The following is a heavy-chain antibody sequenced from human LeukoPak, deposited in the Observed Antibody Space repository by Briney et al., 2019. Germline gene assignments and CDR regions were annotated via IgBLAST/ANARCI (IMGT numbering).Heavy chain of an antibody. J-gene: IGHJ4*02. CDR1: GGSISSYY. CDR2: IYYSGST. CDR3: AREVGYCSGGSCYSYFDY. D-gene: IGHD2-15*01. Sequence: SETLTLTCTVSGGSISSYYWSWIRQPPGKGLEWIGYIYYSGSTNYNASLTNRVTVSLDTSKNQFSLKLSSVTAADTAVYYCAREVGYCSGGSCYSYFDYWGQETLATVSS. V-gene: IGHV4-59*01.